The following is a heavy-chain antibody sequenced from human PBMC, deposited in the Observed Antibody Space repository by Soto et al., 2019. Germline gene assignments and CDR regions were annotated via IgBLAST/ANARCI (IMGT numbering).Heavy chain of an antibody. V-gene: IGHV4-4*02. Sequence: SETLSLTCAVSGDSVRGSYWWTWVRQPPGKGPEWIGEIYHSGTTDYNPSLTSRVTFSVDKSKNQFSLNLRSVTAADTAMYYCARRVRYCSSTTCPVDWFDPWGHGTLVTVSS. CDR2: IYHSGTT. CDR3: ARRVRYCSSTTCPVDWFDP. J-gene: IGHJ5*02. CDR1: GDSVRGSYW. D-gene: IGHD2-2*01.